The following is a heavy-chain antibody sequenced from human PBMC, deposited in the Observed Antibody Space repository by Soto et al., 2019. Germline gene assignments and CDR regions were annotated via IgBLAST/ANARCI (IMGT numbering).Heavy chain of an antibody. CDR2: MNPNSGNT. J-gene: IGHJ4*02. CDR1: GYTFTNYD. V-gene: IGHV1-8*01. CDR3: ARAIRREQQLLPALDY. Sequence: ASVKVSCKASGYTFTNYDINWVRQATGQGLEWMGWMNPNSGNTGYAQKFQGRITTAGNTSISTANMELSSLRSDDTALYYCARAIRREQQLLPALDYWGQGTLVTVSS. D-gene: IGHD6-13*01.